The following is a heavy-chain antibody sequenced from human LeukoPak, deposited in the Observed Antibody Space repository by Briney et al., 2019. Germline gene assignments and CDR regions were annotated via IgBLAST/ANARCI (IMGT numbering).Heavy chain of an antibody. CDR3: AIEYYYDSSGYSN. D-gene: IGHD3-22*01. J-gene: IGHJ4*02. CDR2: INHSGST. V-gene: IGHV4-34*01. Sequence: SETLSLTCAVYGGSFSGYYWSWIRHPPGKGLVWIGEINHSGSTNYNPSLKSRVTISVDTSKNQFSLKLSSVTAADTAVYYCAIEYYYDSSGYSNWGQGTLVTVSS. CDR1: GGSFSGYY.